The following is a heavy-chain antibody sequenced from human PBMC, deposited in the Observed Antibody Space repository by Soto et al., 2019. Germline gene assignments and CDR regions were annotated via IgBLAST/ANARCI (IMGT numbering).Heavy chain of an antibody. J-gene: IGHJ6*02. Sequence: ASVKVSCKASGYTFRDYPVHWVRQAPGQKLEWMGWINGDDGRTRYSQNFQGRVTFTRDTSAKTAYMDGGSLRFEDTAVYNAARDRAGRVPAGSYYFYFGMDVWGQGTTVTVSS. CDR1: GYTFRDYP. D-gene: IGHD2-2*01. CDR2: INGDDGRT. CDR3: ARDRAGRVPAGSYYFYFGMDV. V-gene: IGHV1-3*01.